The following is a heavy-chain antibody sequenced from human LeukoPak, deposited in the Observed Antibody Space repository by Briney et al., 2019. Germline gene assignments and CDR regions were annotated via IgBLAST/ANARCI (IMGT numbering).Heavy chain of an antibody. V-gene: IGHV3-15*01. Sequence: GESLRLSCAASVFTLSKALMSWARRAPGKGLEWVGRIKSKSDGGTTNYAAPVRDRFTISRDDSKNTLYLQMNTLTDEDTALYYCTSTYLYGTRDPRAFDYWGQGTLVTVSS. CDR3: TSTYLYGTRDPRAFDY. CDR2: IKSKSDGGTT. D-gene: IGHD4-17*01. J-gene: IGHJ4*02. CDR1: VFTLSKAL.